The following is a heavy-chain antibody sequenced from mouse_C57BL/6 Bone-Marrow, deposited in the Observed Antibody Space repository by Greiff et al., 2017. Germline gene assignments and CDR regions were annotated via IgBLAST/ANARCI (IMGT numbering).Heavy chain of an antibody. D-gene: IGHD1-1*02. CDR1: GYSITSGYY. Sequence: EVQVVESGPGLVKPSQSLSLTCSVTGYSITSGYYWNWIRQFPGNKLEWMGYISYDGSNKYNPSLKNRISFTRDTSKNQFFLKLYSVTTDDTATYYCAKDGDAMDYWGQGTSVTVSS. J-gene: IGHJ4*01. V-gene: IGHV3-6*01. CDR3: AKDGDAMDY. CDR2: ISYDGSN.